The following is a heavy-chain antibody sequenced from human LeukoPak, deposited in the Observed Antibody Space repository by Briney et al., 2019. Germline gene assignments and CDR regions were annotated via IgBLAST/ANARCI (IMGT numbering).Heavy chain of an antibody. CDR1: GFTFSSYS. CDR3: AGGYSSSWYYYYYYGMDV. CDR2: ISSSSRTI. V-gene: IGHV3-48*01. D-gene: IGHD6-13*01. Sequence: RTGGSLRLSCAASGFTFSSYSMNWVRQAPGKGLEWVSYISSSSRTIYYADSVKGRFTISRDNAKNSLYLQMNSLRAEDTAVYYCAGGYSSSWYYYYYYGMDVWGQGTTVTVSS. J-gene: IGHJ6*02.